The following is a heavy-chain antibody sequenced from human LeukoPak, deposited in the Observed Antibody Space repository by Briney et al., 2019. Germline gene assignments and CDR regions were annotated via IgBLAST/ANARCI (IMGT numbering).Heavy chain of an antibody. Sequence: GGSLRLSCAASGFTFSRCWMHWVRQAPGKGLLWVSRINRDGSDSSYADSVKGRFTISRVNAKNTLYLQMNSLRAENTALYYCATVVGGYYPPVDGLDIWGQGTMVTVSS. V-gene: IGHV3-74*01. D-gene: IGHD6-25*01. J-gene: IGHJ3*02. CDR2: INRDGSDS. CDR3: ATVVGGYYPPVDGLDI. CDR1: GFTFSRCW.